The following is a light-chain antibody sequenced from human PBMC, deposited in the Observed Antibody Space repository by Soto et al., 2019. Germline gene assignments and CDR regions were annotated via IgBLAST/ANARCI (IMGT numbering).Light chain of an antibody. J-gene: IGKJ1*01. CDR2: AAS. V-gene: IGKV1-39*01. Sequence: DIQITQSPSSLSASVGDRVTITCRASQSISSYLNWYQQKPGKAPKLLIYAASSLQSGVPSRFSGSGSGRDFTLNISSLQPEAFATYYCQQSYSTPLTSGQGTKVEIK. CDR3: QQSYSTPLT. CDR1: QSISSY.